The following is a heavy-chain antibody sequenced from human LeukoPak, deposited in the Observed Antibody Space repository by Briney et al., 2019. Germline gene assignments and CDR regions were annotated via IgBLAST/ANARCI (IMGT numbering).Heavy chain of an antibody. V-gene: IGHV5-51*01. J-gene: IGHJ4*02. Sequence: KGGESLKISCKGSGYSFTNYWIGWVRQMPGKGLEWMGIIYPGDSKTRYSPSFQGQATISVDKSRTTAYLQWSSLKASDTAMYYCATGRDCSSGTCDSSLDFWGQGTLVTVSS. D-gene: IGHD2-15*01. CDR1: GYSFTNYW. CDR2: IYPGDSKT. CDR3: ATGRDCSSGTCDSSLDF.